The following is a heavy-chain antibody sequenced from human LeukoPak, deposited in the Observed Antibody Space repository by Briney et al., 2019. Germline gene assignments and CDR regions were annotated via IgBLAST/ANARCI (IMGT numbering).Heavy chain of an antibody. CDR3: ATGVRYYDSSGSFDY. CDR1: GYTLTELS. J-gene: IGHJ4*02. CDR2: FDPEDGET. Sequence: ASVKVSCEVSGYTLTELSMHWVRQAPGKGLEWMGGFDPEDGETIYAQKFQGRVTMTEDTSTDTAYMELSSLRSEDTAVYYCATGVRYYDSSGSFDYWGQGTLVTVSS. V-gene: IGHV1-24*01. D-gene: IGHD3-22*01.